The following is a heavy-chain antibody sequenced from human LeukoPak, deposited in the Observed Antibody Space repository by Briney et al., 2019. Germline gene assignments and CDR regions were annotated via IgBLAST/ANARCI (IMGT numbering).Heavy chain of an antibody. V-gene: IGHV4-4*07. J-gene: IGHJ4*02. CDR3: ARGVRSGWSFDY. Sequence: SETLSLTCTVSGGSISSYYWSWIRQPAGKGLEWFGRIHTSGSTNYNPSLKSRVTMSVDTSKNQFSLKLSSVTAADTAVYYCARGVRSGWSFDYWGQGTLVTVSS. D-gene: IGHD6-19*01. CDR1: GGSISSYY. CDR2: IHTSGST.